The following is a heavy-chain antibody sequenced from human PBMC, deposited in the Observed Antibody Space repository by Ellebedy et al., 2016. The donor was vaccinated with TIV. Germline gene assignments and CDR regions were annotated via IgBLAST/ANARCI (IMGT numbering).Heavy chain of an antibody. J-gene: IGHJ4*02. Sequence: GGSLRLSXAASGFAFSSYSMNWVRQAPGKGLEWVAVISYDGSNKYYADSVKGRFTISRDNSKNTLYLQMNSLRAEDTAVYYCARDPEAVAQFDYWGQGTLVTVSS. CDR2: ISYDGSNK. V-gene: IGHV3-30*03. CDR3: ARDPEAVAQFDY. D-gene: IGHD6-19*01. CDR1: GFAFSSYS.